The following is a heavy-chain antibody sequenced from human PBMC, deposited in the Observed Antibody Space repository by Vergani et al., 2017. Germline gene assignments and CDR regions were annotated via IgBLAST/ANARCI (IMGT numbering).Heavy chain of an antibody. D-gene: IGHD3-22*01. CDR1: GGTFSSYA. V-gene: IGHV1-69*04. J-gene: IGHJ6*02. CDR3: AREYYDSSGFYYYYGMDV. CDR2: IIPILGIA. Sequence: QVQLVQSGAEVKKPGSSVKVSCKASGGTFSSYAISWVRQAPGQGLEWMGRIIPILGIANYAQKFQGRVTITADKATSTAYMELSSLRSEDTAVYYCAREYYDSSGFYYYYGMDVWGQGTTVTVSS.